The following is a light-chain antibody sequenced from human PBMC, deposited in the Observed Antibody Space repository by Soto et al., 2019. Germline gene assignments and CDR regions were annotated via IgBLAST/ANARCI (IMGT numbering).Light chain of an antibody. J-gene: IGKJ1*01. CDR2: EAS. CDR1: QSVSSY. Sequence: IVFTQYPATLSLTPGERATLSCRASQSVSSYLAWYQQKPGQAPRLLMYEASNRATGIPARFSGGGSGTDFTLTISSLEPEDFAVYYCQQRSDWPWTFGQGTKVDIK. V-gene: IGKV3-11*01. CDR3: QQRSDWPWT.